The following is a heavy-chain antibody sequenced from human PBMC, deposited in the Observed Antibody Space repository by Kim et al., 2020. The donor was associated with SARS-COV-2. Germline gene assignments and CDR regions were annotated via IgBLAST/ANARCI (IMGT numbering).Heavy chain of an antibody. V-gene: IGHV3-30*18. J-gene: IGHJ6*02. D-gene: IGHD5-12*01. CDR2: ILSDGNIN. Sequence: GGSLRLSCEGSGFNFGSYGMHWVRQAPGEGLEWMAVILSDGNINYYADSVKGRFTISRDNSKNTVFLQMNSLRVDDSAIYYCAKSRERWLYYEMDVWGRGTTVIVSS. CDR1: GFNFGSYG. CDR3: AKSRERWLYYEMDV.